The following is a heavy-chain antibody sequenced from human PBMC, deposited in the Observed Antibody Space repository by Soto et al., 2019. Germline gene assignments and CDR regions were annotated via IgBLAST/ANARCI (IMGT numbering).Heavy chain of an antibody. CDR1: GYSIISDYY. CDR2: MHHSGYT. D-gene: IGHD3-10*01. V-gene: IGHV4-38-2*01. J-gene: IGHJ6*02. CDR3: ATTLWFGEFQNYYGMDV. Sequence: EPRSLTRSVSGYSIISDYYWGWILQPPWKGLEWIGSMHHSGYTYYNPSLRSRVTISADSSKNQFSLKLSSVTAADTAVYYCATTLWFGEFQNYYGMDVWGQGTTVTVSS.